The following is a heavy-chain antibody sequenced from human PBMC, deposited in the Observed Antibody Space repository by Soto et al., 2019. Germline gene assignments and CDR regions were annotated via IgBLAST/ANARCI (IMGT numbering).Heavy chain of an antibody. CDR1: GFSVSRSF. J-gene: IGHJ4*02. CDR3: AIGERVRALQS. Sequence: EVPLVESGGTLVQPGGSLRLSCAASGFSVSRSFVNWVRQAPGKGLEWVSVIYSGGSRYYAGSLKDRITISRDTSKNTVYLQMHSPRAEDTALYFCAIGERVRALQSWGQGTLVTVSS. CDR2: IYSGGSR. V-gene: IGHV3-66*01. D-gene: IGHD4-4*01.